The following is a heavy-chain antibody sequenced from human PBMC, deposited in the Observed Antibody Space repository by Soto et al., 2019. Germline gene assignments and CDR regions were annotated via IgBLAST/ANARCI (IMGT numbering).Heavy chain of an antibody. V-gene: IGHV1-2*02. J-gene: IGHJ6*02. CDR1: GYTFTGYC. D-gene: IGHD1-26*01. CDR3: AKGGTIVAAGTRVYLYNAMDV. Sequence: ASVKVSCKASGYTFTGYCVHWVRQAPGQGLEWMGWINPNSGDTYLAQRFQGRVTMNRDTSIGTAYMELRGLTSDDTAEYYCAKGGTIVAAGTRVYLYNAMDVWGQGTTVTVSS. CDR2: INPNSGDT.